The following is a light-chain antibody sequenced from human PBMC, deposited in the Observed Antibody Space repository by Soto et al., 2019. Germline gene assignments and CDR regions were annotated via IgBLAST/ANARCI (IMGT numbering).Light chain of an antibody. CDR3: QQLDSYPLT. Sequence: DIQLTQSPSFLSASVGDRVTLTCRASQDISTYLAWYQQKPGKAPNLLIYVASTLQNGVPSRFSGTGSGTEFTLTITNLQPEDFATYYCQQLDSYPLTFGGGIEVEI. J-gene: IGKJ4*01. CDR1: QDISTY. CDR2: VAS. V-gene: IGKV1-9*01.